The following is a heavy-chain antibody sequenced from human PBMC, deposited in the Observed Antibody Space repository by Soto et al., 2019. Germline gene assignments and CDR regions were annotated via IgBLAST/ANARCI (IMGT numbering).Heavy chain of an antibody. CDR1: GFTFSSYA. Sequence: GGSLRLSCAASGFTFSSYAMSWVRQAPGKGLEWVSAISGSGGSTYYADSVKGRFTISRDNSKNTLYLQMNSLRAEETAVYYCAKTARGASLEWLLPPNYWGQGTLVTVSS. CDR2: ISGSGGST. J-gene: IGHJ4*02. V-gene: IGHV3-23*01. D-gene: IGHD3-3*01. CDR3: AKTARGASLEWLLPPNY.